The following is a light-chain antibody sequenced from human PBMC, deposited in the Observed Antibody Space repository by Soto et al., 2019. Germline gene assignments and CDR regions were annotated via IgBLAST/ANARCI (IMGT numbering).Light chain of an antibody. V-gene: IGKV1-5*03. Sequence: DIQMTQSPSTLSASVGDRVTLTCRASQSIGSYLAWFQQKPGKAPKVLIYKASTLEGGVPSRFSGSGSGTEFTLTISSLQPDDFATYYCQQYDAYPVTFGGGTKVEIK. J-gene: IGKJ4*01. CDR2: KAS. CDR1: QSIGSY. CDR3: QQYDAYPVT.